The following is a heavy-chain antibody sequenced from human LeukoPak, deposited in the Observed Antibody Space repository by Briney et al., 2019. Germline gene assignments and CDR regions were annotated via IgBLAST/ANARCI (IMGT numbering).Heavy chain of an antibody. CDR3: ASVRGYSYYFDY. CDR1: GGSISSYY. D-gene: IGHD5-18*01. Sequence: SETLSLTCTVSGGSISSYYWSWIRQPPGKGLEWIGYIYYSGSTNYNPSLKSRVTISVDTSKHQFSLKLSSVTAADTAVYYCASVRGYSYYFDYWGQGTLVTVSS. CDR2: IYYSGST. J-gene: IGHJ4*02. V-gene: IGHV4-59*01.